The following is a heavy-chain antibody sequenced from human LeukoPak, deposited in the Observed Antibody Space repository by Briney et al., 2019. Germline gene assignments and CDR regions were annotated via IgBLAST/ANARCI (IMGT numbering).Heavy chain of an antibody. Sequence: GGSLRRSCAASGLSLSDYSMIWLPQAPGKGREWMSNLSSSGATIFYAESVRGRYTISRDSAKNSLSLQMNSLRDEDTAVYFCARAANSGSFRGYIDFWGQGTLVTVSS. CDR1: GLSLSDYS. V-gene: IGHV3-48*02. D-gene: IGHD1-26*01. J-gene: IGHJ4*02. CDR2: LSSSGATI. CDR3: ARAANSGSFRGYIDF.